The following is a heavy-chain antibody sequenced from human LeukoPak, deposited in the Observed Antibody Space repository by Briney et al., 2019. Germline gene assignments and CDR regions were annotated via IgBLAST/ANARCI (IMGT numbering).Heavy chain of an antibody. D-gene: IGHD3-10*01. Sequence: PSQTLSLTCTVSGGSISSGSYYWSWIRQPAGKGLEWIGRIYTSGSTNYNPSLKSRVTISVDTSKNQFSLKLSSVTAADTAVYYCARSELLWFGGVNSGFDYWGQGTLSPSPQ. CDR3: ARSELLWFGGVNSGFDY. CDR2: IYTSGST. J-gene: IGHJ4*02. V-gene: IGHV4-61*02. CDR1: GGSISSGSYY.